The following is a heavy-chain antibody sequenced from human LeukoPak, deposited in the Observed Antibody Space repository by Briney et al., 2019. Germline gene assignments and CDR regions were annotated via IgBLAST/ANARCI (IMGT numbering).Heavy chain of an antibody. Sequence: GGSLRLSCVASGFTFNTYAMIWVRQRPGQGPGLVSMISSRGDITDYAESVKDRFTISRDNAKRTLYLQLESPRGEDTAMYYCAKDPRAMGRYFFDDWGQGTLVTVSS. V-gene: IGHV3-23*01. J-gene: IGHJ4*01. D-gene: IGHD2-21*01. CDR1: GFTFNTYA. CDR3: AKDPRAMGRYFFDD. CDR2: ISSRGDIT.